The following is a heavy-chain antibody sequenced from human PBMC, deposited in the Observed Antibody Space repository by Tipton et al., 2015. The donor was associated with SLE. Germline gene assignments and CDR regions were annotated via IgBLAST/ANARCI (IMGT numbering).Heavy chain of an antibody. V-gene: IGHV4-34*01. CDR2: INHGGST. CDR1: GGSFGGYY. J-gene: IGHJ3*02. Sequence: TLSLTCSIYGGSFGGYYWSWIRQPPGKGLEWIGEINHGGSTNYNPSLKSRVTISVDTSKNQFSLKLSSVTAADTAVYYGAQAHLWGSYRYASDIWGQGTMVTVSS. D-gene: IGHD3-16*02. CDR3: AQAHLWGSYRYASDI.